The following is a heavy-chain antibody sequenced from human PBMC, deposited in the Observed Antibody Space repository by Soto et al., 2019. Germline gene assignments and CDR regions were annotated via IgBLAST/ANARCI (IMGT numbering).Heavy chain of an antibody. CDR1: GFTFSSYG. Sequence: QVQLVESGGGVVQPGRSLRLSCAASGFTFSSYGMNWVRQAPGKGLEWVAVVSYDEITKYYADSVKGRFTISRDNSKNTVYLKMNSLRPGDGAVYYCANPRVPLRRAIAQGSDYWGKGPLVTVSS. CDR2: VSYDEITK. D-gene: IGHD3-16*02. J-gene: IGHJ4*02. V-gene: IGHV3-30*18. CDR3: ANPRVPLRRAIAQGSDY.